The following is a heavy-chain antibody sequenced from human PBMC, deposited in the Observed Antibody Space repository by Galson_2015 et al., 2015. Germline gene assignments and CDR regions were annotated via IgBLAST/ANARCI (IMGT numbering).Heavy chain of an antibody. CDR2: ISSSGSTI. Sequence: SLRLSCAASGFTFSSYEMNWVRQAPGKGLEWVSYISSSGSTIYYTDSVKGRFTISRGNAKNSLYLQMNSLRAEDTAVYYCASPREWRGDYWGQGTLVTVSS. J-gene: IGHJ4*02. CDR3: ASPREWRGDY. CDR1: GFTFSSYE. D-gene: IGHD3-3*01. V-gene: IGHV3-48*03.